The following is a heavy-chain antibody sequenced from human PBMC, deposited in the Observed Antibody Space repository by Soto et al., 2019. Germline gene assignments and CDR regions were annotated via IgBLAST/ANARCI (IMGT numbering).Heavy chain of an antibody. D-gene: IGHD3-10*01. CDR3: ARLSSLYYNSDYGGYYFDY. Sequence: QVQLQESGPGLVKPSQTLSLTCTVSGGSIRGGDYYWRWIRQHPGKGVEWIGYILYSGNSFYNPSRKSGVTISVDTSKNQFSLQLSSVTAADTAIYYCARLSSLYYNSDYGGYYFDYWGQGTLVSVSS. V-gene: IGHV4-31*03. CDR2: ILYSGNS. CDR1: GGSIRGGDYY. J-gene: IGHJ4*02.